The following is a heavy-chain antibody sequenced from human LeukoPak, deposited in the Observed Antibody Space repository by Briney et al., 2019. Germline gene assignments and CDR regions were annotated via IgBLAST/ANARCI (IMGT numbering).Heavy chain of an antibody. D-gene: IGHD1-26*01. J-gene: IGHJ4*02. V-gene: IGHV1-69*05. CDR1: GYTFTGYY. CDR3: ASSKVGATFDY. CDR2: IIPIFGTA. Sequence: GASVKVSCKASGYTFTGYYMHWVRQAPGQGLEWMGGIIPIFGTANYAQKFQGRVTITTDESTSTAYMELSSLRSEDTAVYYCASSKVGATFDYWGQGTLVTVSS.